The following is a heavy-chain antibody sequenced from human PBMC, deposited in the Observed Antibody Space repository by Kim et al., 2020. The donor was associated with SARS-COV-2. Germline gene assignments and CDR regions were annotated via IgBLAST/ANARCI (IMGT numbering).Heavy chain of an antibody. V-gene: IGHV3-30*18. CDR1: GFTFSTYG. CDR2: ISYDGKKM. D-gene: IGHD5-12*01. J-gene: IGHJ4*02. CDR3: AKGYSAYVMADY. Sequence: GGSLRLSCAASGFTFSTYGMHWVRQAPGKGLEWVAGISYDGKKMFCADSVKGRFIISRDNSKNTLYLQMNSLGSEDTAVYYCAKGYSAYVMADYWGQGTL.